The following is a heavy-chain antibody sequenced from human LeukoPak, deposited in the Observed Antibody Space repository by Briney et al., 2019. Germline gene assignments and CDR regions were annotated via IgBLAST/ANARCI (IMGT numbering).Heavy chain of an antibody. D-gene: IGHD3-22*01. CDR1: GGSISSSSYN. J-gene: IGHJ2*01. Sequence: PSETLSLTCSVSGGSISSSSYNWGWIRQPPGKGLEWIGSIYYSRSTYYNPSLKSRVTISVDTSKNQFSLKLSSLTAADTAVYYCARGVTMIVVVIHDWYFDLWGRGTLVTVSS. CDR2: IYYSRST. V-gene: IGHV4-39*01. CDR3: ARGVTMIVVVIHDWYFDL.